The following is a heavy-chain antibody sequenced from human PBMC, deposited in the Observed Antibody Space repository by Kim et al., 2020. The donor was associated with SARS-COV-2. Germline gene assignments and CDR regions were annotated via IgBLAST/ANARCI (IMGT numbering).Heavy chain of an antibody. CDR3: ARHNTQQLAHDAFDI. Sequence: SETLSLTCTVSGGSISSSSYYWGWIRQPPGKGLEWTGSMYYSGSTYYNPSLNSRVTISADTSKNQFSLKLTSVTAADTAVYYCARHNTQQLAHDAFDIWGQGTMVTVSS. V-gene: IGHV4-39*01. CDR2: MYYSGST. CDR1: GGSISSSSYY. D-gene: IGHD6-13*01. J-gene: IGHJ3*02.